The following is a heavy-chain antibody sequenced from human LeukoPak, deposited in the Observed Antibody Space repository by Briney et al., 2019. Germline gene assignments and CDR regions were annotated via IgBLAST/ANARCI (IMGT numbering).Heavy chain of an antibody. CDR1: GFTFSSYA. J-gene: IGHJ4*02. CDR3: ARRALRYFDWSLGEDYFDY. CDR2: ISSNGGST. Sequence: GGSLRLSCAASGFTFSSYAMHGVRPAPGKGLEYVSAISSNGGSTYYANSVKGRFTISRDNSKDTLYLQMGSLRAEDMAVYCCARRALRYFDWSLGEDYFDYWGQGTLVTVSS. D-gene: IGHD3-9*01. V-gene: IGHV3-64*01.